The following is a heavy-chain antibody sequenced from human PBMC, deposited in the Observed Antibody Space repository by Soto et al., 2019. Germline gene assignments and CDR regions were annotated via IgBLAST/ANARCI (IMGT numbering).Heavy chain of an antibody. D-gene: IGHD2-15*01. CDR1: GFTFSSYG. CDR2: ISYDGSNK. V-gene: IGHV3-30*03. J-gene: IGHJ6*02. Sequence: GGSLRLSCAASGFTFSSYGMHWVRQAPGKGLEWVAVISYDGSNKYYADSVKGRFTISRDNSKNTLYLQMNSLRAEDTAVYYCAALGYCSGGSWYSGYYYGMDVWGQGTTVTVSS. CDR3: AALGYCSGGSWYSGYYYGMDV.